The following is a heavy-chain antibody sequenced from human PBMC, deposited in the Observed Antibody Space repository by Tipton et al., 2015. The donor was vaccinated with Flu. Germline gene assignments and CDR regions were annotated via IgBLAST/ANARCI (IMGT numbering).Heavy chain of an antibody. J-gene: IGHJ4*02. CDR2: IYPDDSDT. CDR3: VRQNCGGDCYPDY. D-gene: IGHD2-21*02. CDR1: GSSFSSYW. Sequence: VQLVQSGAEVKKPGESLKISCKGSGSSFSSYWIAWARQMPGRGLEWMGIIYPDDSDTRYSPSFQGQVTFSADKSFSTAYLQWSSLKASDTAIYFCVRQNCGGDCYPDYWGQGTLVTVSS. V-gene: IGHV5-51*01.